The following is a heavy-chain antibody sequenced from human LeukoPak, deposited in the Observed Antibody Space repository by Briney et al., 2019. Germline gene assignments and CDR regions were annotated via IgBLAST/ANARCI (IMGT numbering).Heavy chain of an antibody. J-gene: IGHJ4*02. CDR1: GGSFSGYY. CDR2: INHSGST. V-gene: IGHV4-34*01. Sequence: PSETLSLTCAVYGGSFSGYYWSWIRQPPGKGLEWIGEINHSGSTNYNPSLKSRVTISVDTSKNQFSLKLSSVTAADTAVYYCARGFVYYDFFTVYYDLLFDYRGQGTLVTVSS. D-gene: IGHD3-9*01. CDR3: ARGFVYYDFFTVYYDLLFDY.